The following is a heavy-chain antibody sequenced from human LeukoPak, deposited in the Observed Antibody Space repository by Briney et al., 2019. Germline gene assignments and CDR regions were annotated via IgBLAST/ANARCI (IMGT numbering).Heavy chain of an antibody. CDR2: IKQDGSEK. V-gene: IGHV3-7*01. J-gene: IGHJ4*02. Sequence: PGGSLRLSCAASRFTFSSYWMSWVRQAPGKGLEWVANIKQDGSEKYYVDSVKGRFTISRDNAKNSLYLQMNSLRAEDTAVYYCARRSGGDYWGQGTLVTVSS. D-gene: IGHD3-10*01. CDR1: RFTFSSYW. CDR3: ARRSGGDY.